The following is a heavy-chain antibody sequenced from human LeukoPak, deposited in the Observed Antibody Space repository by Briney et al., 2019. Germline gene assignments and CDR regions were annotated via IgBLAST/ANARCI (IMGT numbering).Heavy chain of an antibody. Sequence: PSETPSLTCTVSGGSISSYYWSWVRQPPGKGLEWIGYIYYSGSTNYNPSLKSRVTISVDTSKNQFSLKLSSVAAADTAVYYCAREGGFYRPLDYSGRGTLVTVSS. CDR1: GGSISSYY. CDR2: IYYSGST. J-gene: IGHJ4*02. CDR3: AREGGFYRPLDY. V-gene: IGHV4-59*01. D-gene: IGHD3-3*01.